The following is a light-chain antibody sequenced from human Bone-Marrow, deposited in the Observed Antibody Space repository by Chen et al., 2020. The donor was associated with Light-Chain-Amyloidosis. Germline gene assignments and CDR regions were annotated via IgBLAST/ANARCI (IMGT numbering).Light chain of an antibody. CDR3: QSADSSGTYEVI. J-gene: IGLJ2*01. CDR2: RDT. V-gene: IGLV3-25*03. CDR1: DLPTKY. Sequence: SYELTQPPSVSVSPGQTARITCSGDDLPTKYAYWYQQKPGQAPVLVIHRDTERPSGMSERLAGSRSGTTATLTISGVQAEDEDDYHCQSADSSGTYEVIFGGGTKLTVL.